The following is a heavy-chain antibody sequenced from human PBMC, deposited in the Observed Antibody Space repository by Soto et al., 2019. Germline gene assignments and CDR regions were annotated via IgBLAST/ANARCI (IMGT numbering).Heavy chain of an antibody. CDR2: IIPIFGTA. D-gene: IGHD2-2*01. V-gene: IGHV1-69*12. CDR3: ARHVPAAGYYYGMDV. Sequence: QVQLVQSGAEVKKPGSSVKVSCKASGGTFSSYAISWVRQAPGQGLEWMGGIIPIFGTANYAQKFQGRVTITADESPXTADMELSSLRSEETAVYYCARHVPAAGYYYGMDVWGQGTTVTVSS. J-gene: IGHJ6*02. CDR1: GGTFSSYA.